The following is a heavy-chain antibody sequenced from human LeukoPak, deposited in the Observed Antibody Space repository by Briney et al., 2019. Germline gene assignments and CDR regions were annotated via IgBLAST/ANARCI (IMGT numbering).Heavy chain of an antibody. CDR3: AKSFDYGDYPDAFDI. J-gene: IGHJ3*02. CDR2: ISTDGSQT. Sequence: GGSLRLSCEASGFTFSNYWMHWVRQPPGKGLMWVSQISTDGSQTFYADSVKGRFTISRDNSKNTLYLQMNSLRAEDTAVYYCAKSFDYGDYPDAFDIWGQGTMVTVSS. CDR1: GFTFSNYW. D-gene: IGHD4-17*01. V-gene: IGHV3-74*01.